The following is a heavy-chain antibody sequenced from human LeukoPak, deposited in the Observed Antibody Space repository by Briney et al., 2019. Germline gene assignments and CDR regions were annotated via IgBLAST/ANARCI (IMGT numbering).Heavy chain of an antibody. Sequence: SETLSLTCAVYGGSFSGYYWSWIRQPPGKGLEWIGEINHSGSTYYNPSLKSRVTISVDTSKNQFSLKLSSVTAADTAVYYCAREDGMGDYWGQGTLVTVSS. D-gene: IGHD1-26*01. CDR1: GGSFSGYY. V-gene: IGHV4-34*01. J-gene: IGHJ4*02. CDR2: INHSGST. CDR3: AREDGMGDY.